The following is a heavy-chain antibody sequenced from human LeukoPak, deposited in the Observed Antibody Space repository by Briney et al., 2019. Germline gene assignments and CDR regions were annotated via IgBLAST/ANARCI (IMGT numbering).Heavy chain of an antibody. CDR1: GVTFSSYA. CDR2: ISGSGDNT. J-gene: IGHJ4*02. Sequence: PGGSVRLSCAASGVTFSSYAMSWVRQAPGKGLEWVSCISGSGDNTYYADSVKGRFTISRDNSKNTLYVQVNSLGTEDTAAYYCAKGSYYDSSGSFYFDYWGQGTLVTVSS. CDR3: AKGSYYDSSGSFYFDY. D-gene: IGHD3-22*01. V-gene: IGHV3-23*01.